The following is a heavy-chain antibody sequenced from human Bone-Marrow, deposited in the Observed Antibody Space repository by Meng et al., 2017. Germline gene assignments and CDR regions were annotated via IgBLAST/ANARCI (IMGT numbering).Heavy chain of an antibody. D-gene: IGHD2-21*02. CDR3: ARAGFNIVVVTALYYFDY. J-gene: IGHJ4*02. Sequence: GGPLRLSFAALGFTFSSYAMHWVRQSPGKGLEWVAVISYDGSNKYYADSVKGRFTISRDNSKNTLYLQMNSRRAEDTAVYYCARAGFNIVVVTALYYFDYWGQGTLVTVSS. V-gene: IGHV3-30*04. CDR1: GFTFSSYA. CDR2: ISYDGSNK.